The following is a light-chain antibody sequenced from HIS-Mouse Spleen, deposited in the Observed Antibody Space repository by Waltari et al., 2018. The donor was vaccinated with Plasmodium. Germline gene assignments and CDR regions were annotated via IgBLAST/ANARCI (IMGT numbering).Light chain of an antibody. Sequence: DIQMTQSPSSLSASVGSRVTITCRTSQSISNYLNWYQQKPGKAAKLLIYAASSLQSGVPSRFSGSGSGEDFTLSISSLQPEDFATYYGQQSYSTWTFGEGTKVEIK. CDR2: AAS. CDR1: QSISNY. CDR3: QQSYSTWT. V-gene: IGKV1-39*01. J-gene: IGKJ1*01.